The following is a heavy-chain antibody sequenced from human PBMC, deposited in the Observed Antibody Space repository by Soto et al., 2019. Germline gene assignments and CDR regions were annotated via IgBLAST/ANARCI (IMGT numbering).Heavy chain of an antibody. CDR3: VRDKWLVD. CDR1: GGAFSTYT. Sequence: QVQLVQSGAEVKKPGSSVKVSCKASGGAFSTYTLTWVRQVPGQGLEWMGRISPILGLTNYAPKFQGRLTISADKSTSTAYMELSSLTSEDTAVYYCVRDKWLVDWGLGTLVTVSS. D-gene: IGHD6-19*01. CDR2: ISPILGLT. J-gene: IGHJ1*01. V-gene: IGHV1-69*08.